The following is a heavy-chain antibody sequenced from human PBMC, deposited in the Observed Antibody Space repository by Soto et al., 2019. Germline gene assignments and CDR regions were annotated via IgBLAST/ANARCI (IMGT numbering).Heavy chain of an antibody. CDR3: GRGLTTLPVFAFNV. CDR2: IYWSGYE. J-gene: IGHJ3*01. V-gene: IGHV2-5*01. D-gene: IGHD1-1*01. CDR1: GFSFSTSGVG. Sequence: QMTLKASGPTLVKPTQTLTVSCSFSGFSFSTSGVGVGGVRQSPGKALEWLVLIYWSGYEHYRASLKSMRTITQDTSKNHSVLIMTNTNSVDTDTYYCGRGLTTLPVFAFNVWGHGTTVTVSS.